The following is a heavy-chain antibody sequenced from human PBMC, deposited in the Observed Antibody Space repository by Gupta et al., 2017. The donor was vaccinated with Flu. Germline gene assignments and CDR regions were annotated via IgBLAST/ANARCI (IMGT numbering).Heavy chain of an antibody. J-gene: IGHJ4*02. CDR1: GFTFTNYW. Sequence: EVQLVESGGGLVQPGGSLRLSCAASGFTFTNYWMHWVRQAPGEGLVWVSRIDNDGSNTDYADSVKGRFTISRDNAKNTVYLQMNSLRAEDTAVYYCLRDPPTSGELFDYWGQGTLVTVSS. V-gene: IGHV3-74*01. D-gene: IGHD1-1*01. CDR3: LRDPPTSGELFDY. CDR2: IDNDGSNT.